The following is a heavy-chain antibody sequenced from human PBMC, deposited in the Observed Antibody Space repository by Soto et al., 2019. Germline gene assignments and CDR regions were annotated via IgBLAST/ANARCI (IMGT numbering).Heavy chain of an antibody. D-gene: IGHD6-13*01. CDR1: GFTFSSYA. CDR3: AKDKFLGIAAAGTYKMDV. CDR2: ISGSGGST. J-gene: IGHJ6*04. V-gene: IGHV3-23*01. Sequence: GGSLRLCCAASGFTFSSYAMSWVRQAPGKGLEWVSAISGSGGSTYYADSVKGRFTISRDNSKNTLYLQMNSLRAEDTAVYYCAKDKFLGIAAAGTYKMDVWGKGTTVTVSS.